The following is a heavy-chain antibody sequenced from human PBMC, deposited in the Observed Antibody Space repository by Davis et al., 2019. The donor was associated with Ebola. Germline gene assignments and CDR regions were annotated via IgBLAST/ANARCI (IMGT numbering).Heavy chain of an antibody. J-gene: IGHJ4*02. Sequence: PGGSLRLSCAASGFTVSSDYMSWVRQAPGKGLEWVSVIYSGGNTYYADSVKGRFTTSRDNSKNTLFLQMNSLRTEDTAVYYCARGLMMVQGVSDYWGQGTLVTVSS. CDR1: GFTVSSDY. CDR2: IYSGGNT. CDR3: ARGLMMVQGVSDY. V-gene: IGHV3-53*05. D-gene: IGHD3-10*01.